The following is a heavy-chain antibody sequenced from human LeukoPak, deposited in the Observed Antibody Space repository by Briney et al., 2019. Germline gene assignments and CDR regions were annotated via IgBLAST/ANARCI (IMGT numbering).Heavy chain of an antibody. CDR1: GGSISSGGYY. Sequence: SQTLSLTCTVSGGSISSGGYYWSWIRQHPGKGLEWIGYIYYSGSTYYNPSLKSRVTISVDTSKNQFSLKLSSVTAADTAVYYYARLYYYGSGSYYYYFDYWGQGTLVTVSS. V-gene: IGHV4-31*03. J-gene: IGHJ4*02. D-gene: IGHD3-10*01. CDR2: IYYSGST. CDR3: ARLYYYGSGSYYYYFDY.